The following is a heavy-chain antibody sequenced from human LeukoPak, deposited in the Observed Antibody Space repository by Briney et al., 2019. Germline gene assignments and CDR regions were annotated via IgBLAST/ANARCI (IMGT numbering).Heavy chain of an antibody. CDR1: VFTFSSYA. V-gene: IGHV3-9*01. Sequence: GGSLRLACAPSVFTFSSYAMFWVRQAPGKDLEWVSGLNWNSGGIVYADSVKGRFSISRDTSKNTLYLQMNTLRPEDTAVYYCARNDYGDYEALGYWGQGTLVTVSS. CDR3: ARNDYGDYEALGY. CDR2: LNWNSGGI. D-gene: IGHD4-17*01. J-gene: IGHJ4*02.